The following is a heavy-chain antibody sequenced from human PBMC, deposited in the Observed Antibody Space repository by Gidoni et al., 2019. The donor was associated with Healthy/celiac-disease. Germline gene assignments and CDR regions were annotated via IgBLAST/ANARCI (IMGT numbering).Heavy chain of an antibody. Sequence: VQLVQSGAEVKKPGSSVKVACKASGGTFSSYAISGVRHATGQGLEWMGGIIPIFGTANDAQKFQGRVTITADKSMSTAYMELSSLRAEDTAVYYCASLPYRSWANDYWGQGTLVTVSS. CDR3: ASLPYRSWANDY. J-gene: IGHJ4*02. D-gene: IGHD2-15*01. CDR1: GGTFSSYA. CDR2: IIPIFGTA. V-gene: IGHV1-69*06.